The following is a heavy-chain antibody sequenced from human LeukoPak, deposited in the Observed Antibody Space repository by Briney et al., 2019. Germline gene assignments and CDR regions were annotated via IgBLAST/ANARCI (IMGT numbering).Heavy chain of an antibody. D-gene: IGHD3-16*01. CDR3: ARHSQRSLGVTSSGPYYYAMDV. CDR1: GDSISSSRYY. Sequence: SETLSLTCTVSGDSISSSRYYWGWIRQPPGKGLEWIGSIYYSGSTYHNPSLESRVTISVDTSKNHFSLKLSSVTAADTAVYYCARHSQRSLGVTSSGPYYYAMDVWGQGTTVTVSS. J-gene: IGHJ6*02. V-gene: IGHV4-39*01. CDR2: IYYSGST.